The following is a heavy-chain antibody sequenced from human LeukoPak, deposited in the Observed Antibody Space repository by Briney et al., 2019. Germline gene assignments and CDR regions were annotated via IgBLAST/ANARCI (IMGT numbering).Heavy chain of an antibody. D-gene: IGHD2-2*01. Sequence: GGSLRLSCAASGFTFSNAWMSWVRQAPGKGLEWVGRIKSKTDGGTTDYPAPVKGSFTISRDDSTNTVYLQMNSLKTEDKAMYYCSSGLIEGVPATTNDFWGQGTLVTVSS. CDR1: GFTFSNAW. CDR2: IKSKTDGGTT. V-gene: IGHV3-15*01. CDR3: SSGLIEGVPATTNDF. J-gene: IGHJ4*02.